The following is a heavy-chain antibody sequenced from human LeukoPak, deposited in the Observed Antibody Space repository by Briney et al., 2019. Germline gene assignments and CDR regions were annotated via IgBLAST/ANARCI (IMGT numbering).Heavy chain of an antibody. Sequence: PGGSVRLSCAASGFTVSSNYMSWARHAPGKGLECATVIFSGGTTYYADSAKGRFTISRDNSKNTLYLQMNRRRAEDTAVYYCARDQGIAALYSYYGMDVWGQGTTVTVSS. CDR2: IFSGGTT. CDR1: GFTVSSNY. V-gene: IGHV3-53*01. D-gene: IGHD2-15*01. CDR3: ARDQGIAALYSYYGMDV. J-gene: IGHJ6*02.